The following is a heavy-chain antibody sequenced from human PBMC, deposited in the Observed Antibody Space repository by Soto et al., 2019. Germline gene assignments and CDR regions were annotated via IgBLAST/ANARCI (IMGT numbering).Heavy chain of an antibody. CDR3: ARRARPDFYYMDV. CDR2: ISSNGVGT. CDR1: GFTLSGYA. J-gene: IGHJ6*03. Sequence: PGGSLRLSCAASGFTLSGYAMDWVRQAPGRGLEYVSGISSNGVGTYYANSVQGRFTISRDNSKNTVYLQMGSLRPEDMAVYYCARRARPDFYYMDVWGKGTTVTSP. D-gene: IGHD6-6*01. V-gene: IGHV3-64*01.